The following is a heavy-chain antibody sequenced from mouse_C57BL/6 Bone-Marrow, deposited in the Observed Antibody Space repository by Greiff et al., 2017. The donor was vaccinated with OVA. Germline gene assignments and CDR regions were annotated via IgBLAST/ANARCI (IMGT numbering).Heavy chain of an antibody. V-gene: IGHV5-6*01. D-gene: IGHD1-1*01. CDR3: ARHGDYGSFFDY. J-gene: IGHJ2*01. Sequence: EVQRVESGGDLVKPGGSLKLSCAASGFTFSSYGMSWVRQTPDKRLEWVATISSGGSYTYYPDSVKGRFTIYRDNAKNTLYLQMSSLKSEDTAMYYCARHGDYGSFFDYWGQGTTLTVSS. CDR1: GFTFSSYG. CDR2: ISSGGSYT.